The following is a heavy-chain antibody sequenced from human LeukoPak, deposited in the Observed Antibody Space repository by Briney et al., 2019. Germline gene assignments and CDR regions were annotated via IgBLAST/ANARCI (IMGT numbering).Heavy chain of an antibody. D-gene: IGHD2-15*01. V-gene: IGHV4-4*07. CDR1: GGSISSYY. Sequence: SETRSLTCTVSGGSISSYYWSWIRQPAGKGLEWIGRIYTSGSTNYNPSLKSRVTMSVDTSKNQFSLKLSSVTAADTAVYYCARDDRYCSGGSCYFYAFDIWGQGTMVTVSS. CDR3: ARDDRYCSGGSCYFYAFDI. CDR2: IYTSGST. J-gene: IGHJ3*02.